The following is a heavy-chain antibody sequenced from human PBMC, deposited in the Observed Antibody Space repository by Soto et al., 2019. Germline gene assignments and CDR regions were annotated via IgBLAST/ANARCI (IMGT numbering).Heavy chain of an antibody. CDR1: GGSVSGYD. J-gene: IGHJ4*02. CDR2: MYNSERT. V-gene: IGHV4-4*07. Sequence: PSETLWLSVTVSGGSVSGYDWSWIRQPAGKGLEWIGRMYNSERTNYNPSLKSRVTMSMDTSKNQSSLKLTSVTAADTAVYFCAREPLAHSYFDLWGQGTLVTVSS. CDR3: AREPLAHSYFDL.